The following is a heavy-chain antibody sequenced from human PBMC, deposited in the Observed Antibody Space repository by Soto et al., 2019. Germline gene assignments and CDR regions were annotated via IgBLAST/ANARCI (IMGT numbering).Heavy chain of an antibody. CDR3: GRHFEGITVYGDWSDANYFDY. J-gene: IGHJ4*02. D-gene: IGHD3-3*01. Sequence: SETLSLTCTVSGGSISSSSYYWGWIRQSPGKGLEWIGTIFYRGSTHYNPSLKSRVTISVDTSKNQFSLNLSSVTAADTAVYYCGRHFEGITVYGDWSDANYFDYWGQGTLVTVSS. CDR2: IFYRGST. CDR1: GGSISSSSYY. V-gene: IGHV4-39*01.